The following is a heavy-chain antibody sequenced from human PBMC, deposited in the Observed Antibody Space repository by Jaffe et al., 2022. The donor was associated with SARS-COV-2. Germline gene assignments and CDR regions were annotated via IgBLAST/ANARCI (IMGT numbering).Heavy chain of an antibody. V-gene: IGHV3-23*04. CDR2: ISGSGGST. D-gene: IGHD3-10*01. Sequence: EVQLVESGGGLVQPGGSLRLSCAASGFTFSSYAMSWVRQAPGKGLEWVSAISGSGGSTYYADSVKGRFTISRDNSKNTLYLQMNSLRAEDTAVYYCAKVVFEDRGVSRFHYYYYYMDVWGKGTTVTVSS. J-gene: IGHJ6*03. CDR1: GFTFSSYA. CDR3: AKVVFEDRGVSRFHYYYYYMDV.